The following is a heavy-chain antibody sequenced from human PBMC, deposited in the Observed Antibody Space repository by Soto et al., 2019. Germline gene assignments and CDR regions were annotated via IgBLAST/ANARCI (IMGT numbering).Heavy chain of an antibody. CDR2: TYYRSKWYN. J-gene: IGHJ3*02. D-gene: IGHD3-22*01. CDR1: GDSVASNSAA. Sequence: SQALSLTCAISGDSVASNSAAWNWIRQSPSRGLEWLGRTYYRSKWYNDYAVSVKSRITINPDTSKNQFSLQLNSVTPEDTAVYYCARVAFSNYYDSSGYYLVTPDHAFDIWGQGTMVTVSS. V-gene: IGHV6-1*01. CDR3: ARVAFSNYYDSSGYYLVTPDHAFDI.